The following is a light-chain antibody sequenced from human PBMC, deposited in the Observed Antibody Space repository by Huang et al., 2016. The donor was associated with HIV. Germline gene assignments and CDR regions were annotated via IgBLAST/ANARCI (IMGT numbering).Light chain of an antibody. CDR2: GAS. CDR1: QSVSSN. V-gene: IGKV3-15*01. Sequence: EILMTQSPATLSVSPGERATLSCRASQSVSSNLAWYQQKPGQAPRLLIYGASTRATGIPARFSGSGSGTDFTLTVSSLQSEDFAVYYCQQCNNWPLSFGRGTKVEIK. CDR3: QQCNNWPLS. J-gene: IGKJ4*01.